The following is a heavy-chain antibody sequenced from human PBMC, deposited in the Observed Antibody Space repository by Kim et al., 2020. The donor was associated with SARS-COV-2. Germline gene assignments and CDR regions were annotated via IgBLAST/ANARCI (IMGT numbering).Heavy chain of an antibody. J-gene: IGHJ4*02. D-gene: IGHD3-10*01. Sequence: HISNPDSVKGRFIITGDNTRSTLYLQMNSLRPEDTAVYYCLAEIGSRSFDRWGQGTLVTVSS. CDR2: HI. CDR3: LAEIGSRSFDR. V-gene: IGHV3-30*01.